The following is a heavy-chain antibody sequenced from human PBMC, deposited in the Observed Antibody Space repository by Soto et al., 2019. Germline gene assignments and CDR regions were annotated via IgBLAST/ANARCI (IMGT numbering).Heavy chain of an antibody. CDR3: ARTPPDFWSGYCAFDI. CDR2: ISSSSSTI. Sequence: GGSLRLSCAASGFTFSSYSMNWVRQAPGKGLEWVSYISSSSSTIYYADSVKGRFTISRDNAKNSLYLQMNSLRAEDTAVYYCARTPPDFWSGYCAFDIWGQGTMVTVSS. D-gene: IGHD3-3*01. CDR1: GFTFSSYS. J-gene: IGHJ3*02. V-gene: IGHV3-48*01.